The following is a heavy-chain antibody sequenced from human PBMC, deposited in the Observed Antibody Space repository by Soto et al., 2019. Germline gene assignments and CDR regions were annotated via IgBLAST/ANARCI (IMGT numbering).Heavy chain of an antibody. Sequence: SETLSLTCAVYGGSFSGYYWSWIRQHPGKGLEWIGYIYYSGSTYYNPSLKSRVTISVDTSKNQFSLKLSSVTAADTAVYYCARVSQLLPNWFDPWGQGTLVTVSS. J-gene: IGHJ5*02. CDR3: ARVSQLLPNWFDP. D-gene: IGHD2-2*01. CDR1: GGSFSGYY. V-gene: IGHV4-31*11. CDR2: IYYSGST.